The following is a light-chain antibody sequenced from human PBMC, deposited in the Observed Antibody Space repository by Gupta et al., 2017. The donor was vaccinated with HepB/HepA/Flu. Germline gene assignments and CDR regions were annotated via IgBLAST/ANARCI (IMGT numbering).Light chain of an antibody. Sequence: IVLTQSPVTLSLSPVERATLSCRASQSLSSTYLAWYQQKPGQAPRLLIYGASTRATGIPDRFSGSGSETDFTLTINRLDPEDFAVYFCHQYGSSPWTFGQGTQVEVK. V-gene: IGKV3-20*01. CDR3: HQYGSSPWT. CDR2: GAS. J-gene: IGKJ1*01. CDR1: QSLSSTY.